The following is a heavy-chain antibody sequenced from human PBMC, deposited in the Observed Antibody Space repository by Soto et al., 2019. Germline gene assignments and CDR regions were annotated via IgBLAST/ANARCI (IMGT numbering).Heavy chain of an antibody. CDR1: GFTFSSYG. J-gene: IGHJ4*02. CDR2: ISSSSSTI. V-gene: IGHV3-48*01. Sequence: GGSLRLSCAASGFTFSSYGMHWVRQAPGKGLEWVSYISSSSSTIYYADSVKGRFTISRDNAKNSLYLQMNSLRAEDTAVYYCARGGGYDILTGYYIWGQGTLVTAPQ. D-gene: IGHD3-9*01. CDR3: ARGGGYDILTGYYI.